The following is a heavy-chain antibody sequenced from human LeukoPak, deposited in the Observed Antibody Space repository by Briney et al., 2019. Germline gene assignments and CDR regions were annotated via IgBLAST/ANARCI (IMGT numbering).Heavy chain of an antibody. CDR1: GFTFTSYD. V-gene: IGHV1-8*01. CDR3: VRDGEGVAISVNYWFDP. D-gene: IGHD3-10*01. Sequence: ASVKVSCKASGFTFTSYDINWVRQATGQGLEWMGWMNPINGNTGYAQKFQSRVTMTRDTSISTAYMELRSLRSDDTAVYYCVRDGEGVAISVNYWFDPWGQGTLVTVSS. J-gene: IGHJ5*02. CDR2: MNPINGNT.